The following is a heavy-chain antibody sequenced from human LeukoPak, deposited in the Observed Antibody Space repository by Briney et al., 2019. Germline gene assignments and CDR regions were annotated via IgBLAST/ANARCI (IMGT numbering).Heavy chain of an antibody. D-gene: IGHD4-11*01. V-gene: IGHV2-5*01. CDR2: IYWNDDN. CDR1: GFSLTTTGVG. Sequence: SGPTLVKPTQTLTLTCTYSGFSLTTTGVGVGWIRQPPGKALEWLALIYWNDDNRYSPSLKNRLTITKDTSKNQVVLTMTNVDPVDTATYYCARYGDYRFLYYFHFWGQGTLVTVSS. J-gene: IGHJ4*02. CDR3: ARYGDYRFLYYFHF.